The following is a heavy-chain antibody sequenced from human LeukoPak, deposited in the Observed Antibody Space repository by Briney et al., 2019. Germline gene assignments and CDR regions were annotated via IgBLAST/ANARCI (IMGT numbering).Heavy chain of an antibody. J-gene: IGHJ4*02. CDR2: ISSSSSTI. V-gene: IGHV3-48*01. CDR1: GFTFSSYS. D-gene: IGHD3-22*01. Sequence: GGSLRLSCAASGFTFSSYSMNWARQAPGKGLEWVSYISSSSSTIYYADSVKGRFTISRDNAKNSLYLQMNSLRAEDTAVYYCARDLHYYDSSGYSLAGYWGQGTLVTVSS. CDR3: ARDLHYYDSSGYSLAGY.